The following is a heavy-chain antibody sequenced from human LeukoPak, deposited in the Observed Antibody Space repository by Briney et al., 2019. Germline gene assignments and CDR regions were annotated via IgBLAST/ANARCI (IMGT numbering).Heavy chain of an antibody. CDR3: ARSTTVTTYDY. CDR2: IYYSGST. J-gene: IGHJ4*02. Sequence: SQTLSLTCTVSGGSISSGDYYWSWIRQPPGKGLEWIGYIYYSGSTYYNPSPKSRVTISVDTSKNQFSLKLSSVTAADTAVYYCARSTTVTTYDYWGQGTLVTVSS. D-gene: IGHD4-17*01. V-gene: IGHV4-30-4*08. CDR1: GGSISSGDYY.